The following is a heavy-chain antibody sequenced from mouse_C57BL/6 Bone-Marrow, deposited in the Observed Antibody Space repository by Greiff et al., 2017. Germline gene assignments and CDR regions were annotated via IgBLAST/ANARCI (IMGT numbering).Heavy chain of an antibody. CDR3: ALCLRLGYYFDY. D-gene: IGHD2-2*01. Sequence: QVQLQQSGPELVKPGASVKISCKASGYAFSSSWMNWVKQRPGKGLEWIGRIYPGDGDTNYNGKFKGKATLTADKSSSTAYMQLSSLTSEDSAVYFCALCLRLGYYFDYWGQGTTRTVSS. J-gene: IGHJ2*01. CDR2: IYPGDGDT. V-gene: IGHV1-82*01. CDR1: GYAFSSSW.